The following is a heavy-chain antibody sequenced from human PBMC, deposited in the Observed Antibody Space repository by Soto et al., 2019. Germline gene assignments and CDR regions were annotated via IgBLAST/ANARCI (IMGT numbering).Heavy chain of an antibody. V-gene: IGHV4-59*01. CDR3: TKYRRTDAQGYSFEY. J-gene: IGHJ4*02. Sequence: PSETLSLTCTVSGGSIIGSYWSWIRQTPGKVLEWVGYIHYSGSTNYNPSLKSRVTMSVDSAKNQFSLQLSSVTAADTAVYFCTKYRRTDAQGYSFEYWGQGALVNVSS. D-gene: IGHD2-21*01. CDR1: GGSIIGSY. CDR2: IHYSGST.